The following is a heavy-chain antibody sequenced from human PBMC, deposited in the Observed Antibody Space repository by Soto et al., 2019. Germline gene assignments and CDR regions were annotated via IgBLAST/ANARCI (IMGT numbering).Heavy chain of an antibody. V-gene: IGHV4-34*01. J-gene: IGHJ4*02. CDR2: INHSGST. CDR3: AREESSSGLDY. D-gene: IGHD6-19*01. Sequence: SETLSLTCAVYDGSSSGYYWNWIRQPPGKGLEWIGEINHSGSTKYNPSLKSRVTMSVDTSNNHFSLKLTSVTAADTAVYYCAREESSSGLDYWGQGILVTVSS. CDR1: DGSSSGYY.